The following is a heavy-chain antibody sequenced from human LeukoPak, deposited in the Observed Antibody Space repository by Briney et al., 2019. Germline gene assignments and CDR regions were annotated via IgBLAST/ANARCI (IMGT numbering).Heavy chain of an antibody. CDR3: ASTKYYDFWSGYYFPIDY. D-gene: IGHD3-3*01. CDR1: GGSISSYY. J-gene: IGHJ4*02. V-gene: IGHV4-59*12. CDR2: IYYSGST. Sequence: SETLSLTCTVSGGSISSYYWSWIRQPPGKGLEWIGYIYYSGSTNYNPSLKSRVTISVDTSKNQFSLKLSSVTAADTAVYYCASTKYYDFWSGYYFPIDYWGQGTLVTVSS.